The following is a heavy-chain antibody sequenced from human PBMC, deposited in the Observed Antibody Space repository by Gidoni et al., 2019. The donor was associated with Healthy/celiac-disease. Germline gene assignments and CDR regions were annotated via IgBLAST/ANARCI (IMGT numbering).Heavy chain of an antibody. J-gene: IGHJ4*02. CDR2: ISGSGGST. CDR1: GFTFSSYA. V-gene: IGHV3-23*01. D-gene: IGHD3-22*01. CDR3: AKGTMIVVVTPDYFDY. Sequence: EVQLLESGGGLVQPGVSLRLSCSASGFTFSSYAMSWVRQAPVKGLEWGSAISGSGGSTYYADSVKGRFTISRDNSKNTLYLQMNSLRAEDTAVYYCAKGTMIVVVTPDYFDYWGQGTLVTVSS.